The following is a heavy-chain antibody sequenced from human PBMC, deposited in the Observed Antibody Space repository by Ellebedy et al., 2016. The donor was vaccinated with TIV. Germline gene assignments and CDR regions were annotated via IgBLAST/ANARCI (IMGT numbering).Heavy chain of an antibody. Sequence: SETLSLTCTVPGGSISGSSYYWGWIRQPPGKGLEWIGNIFDTGSTYYNPSLKSRVIISVDTSKNQFSLKLSSVTAADTAVYYCARSLMIFSFDKCYFDLWGRGTLVTVSS. CDR2: IFDTGST. V-gene: IGHV4-39*01. CDR3: ARSLMIFSFDKCYFDL. CDR1: GGSISGSSYY. D-gene: IGHD3/OR15-3a*01. J-gene: IGHJ2*01.